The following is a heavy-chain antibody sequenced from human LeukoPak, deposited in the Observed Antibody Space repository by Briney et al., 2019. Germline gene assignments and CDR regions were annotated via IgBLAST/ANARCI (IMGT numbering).Heavy chain of an antibody. V-gene: IGHV3-23*01. CDR1: GFTFSGYY. CDR2: ISGSDGST. CDR3: AKDIYSSGWYGEFDY. J-gene: IGHJ4*02. D-gene: IGHD6-19*01. Sequence: GGSLRLSCAASGFTFSGYYMDWVRQAPGKGLEWVSAISGSDGSTYYADSVKGRFTISRDNSKNTLYLQMNSLRAEDTAVYYCAKDIYSSGWYGEFDYWGQGTLVTVSS.